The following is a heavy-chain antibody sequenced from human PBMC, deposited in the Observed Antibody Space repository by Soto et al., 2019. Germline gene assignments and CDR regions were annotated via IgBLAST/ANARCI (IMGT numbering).Heavy chain of an antibody. D-gene: IGHD6-19*01. V-gene: IGHV6-1*01. CDR1: GDSVSSNSAA. J-gene: IGHJ4*02. CDR3: ARDKWDSSGWYDAMTGFHY. Sequence: SQTLSLTCAISGDSVSSNSAAWNWIRQSPSRGLEWLGRTYYRSKWYNDYAVSVKSRITINPDTSKNQFSLQLNSVTPEDTAVYYCARDKWDSSGWYDAMTGFHYCGQGPLVTVSS. CDR2: TYYRSKWYN.